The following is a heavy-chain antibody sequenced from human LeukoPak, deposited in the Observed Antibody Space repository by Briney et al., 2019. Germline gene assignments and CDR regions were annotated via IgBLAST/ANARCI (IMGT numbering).Heavy chain of an antibody. Sequence: PSETLSLTCAVYGGSFSGYYWSWIRQPPGKGLEWIGEINHSGSTNYNPSLKSRVTISVDTSKNQFSLKLSSVTAADTAVYYCARGEGNSGPFFSWGQGTLVTVSS. CDR2: INHSGST. CDR3: ARGEGNSGPFFS. V-gene: IGHV4-34*01. D-gene: IGHD6-19*01. CDR1: GGSFSGYY. J-gene: IGHJ4*02.